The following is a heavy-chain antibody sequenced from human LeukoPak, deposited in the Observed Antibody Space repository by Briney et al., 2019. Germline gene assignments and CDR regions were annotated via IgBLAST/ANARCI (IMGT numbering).Heavy chain of an antibody. D-gene: IGHD2-2*01. CDR1: GGSISGGDYY. CDR3: ARDLSSTSHIDY. Sequence: KPSETLSLTCTVSGGSISGGDYYWRWIRQPPGKGLEWIGYIYYSGSAYYNPSLKSRVAISVDTSKNQFSLKLSSVTAADTAVYYCARDLSSTSHIDYWGQGTLVTVSS. CDR2: IYYSGSA. V-gene: IGHV4-30-4*08. J-gene: IGHJ4*02.